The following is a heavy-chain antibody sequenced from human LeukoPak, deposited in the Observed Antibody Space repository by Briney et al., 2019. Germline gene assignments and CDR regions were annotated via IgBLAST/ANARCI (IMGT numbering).Heavy chain of an antibody. CDR3: ARETIVVVAATTQPFDY. J-gene: IGHJ4*02. D-gene: IGHD2-15*01. CDR1: GFTVSSNY. V-gene: IGHV3-21*04. Sequence: PGGSLRLSCAASGFTVSSNYMNWVRQAPGKGLEWVSSISSSSSYIYYADSVKGRFTISRDNAKNSLYLQMNSLRAADTAVYYCARETIVVVAATTQPFDYWGQGTLVTVSS. CDR2: ISSSSSYI.